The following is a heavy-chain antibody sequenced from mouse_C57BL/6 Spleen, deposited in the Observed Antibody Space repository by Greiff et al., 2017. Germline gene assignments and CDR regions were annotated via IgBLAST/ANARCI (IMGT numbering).Heavy chain of an antibody. Sequence: EVKLVESGGGLVKPGGSLKLSCAASGFTFSSYAMSWVRQTPEKRLEWVATISDGGSYTYYPDNVKGRFTIARDNAKNNLYLQMSQLKSEDTAMYYCARDGYYSNYGFAYWGQGTLVTVSA. CDR1: GFTFSSYA. V-gene: IGHV5-4*01. J-gene: IGHJ3*01. CDR2: ISDGGSYT. CDR3: ARDGYYSNYGFAY. D-gene: IGHD2-5*01.